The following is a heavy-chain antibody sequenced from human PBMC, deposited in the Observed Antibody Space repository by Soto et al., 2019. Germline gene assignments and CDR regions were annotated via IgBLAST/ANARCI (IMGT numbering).Heavy chain of an antibody. D-gene: IGHD1-26*01. CDR2: IYYSGST. CDR3: ASLSGSYPGDYYYGIDF. J-gene: IGHJ6*02. CDR1: GGSISSYY. Sequence: SETLSLTCTVSGGSISSYYWSWIRQPPGKGLEWIGYIYYSGSTNYNPSLKSRVTISVNETKNQFSLKLSSVTAADTAVYYCASLSGSYPGDYYYGIDFWGQGTTVTVSS. V-gene: IGHV4-59*01.